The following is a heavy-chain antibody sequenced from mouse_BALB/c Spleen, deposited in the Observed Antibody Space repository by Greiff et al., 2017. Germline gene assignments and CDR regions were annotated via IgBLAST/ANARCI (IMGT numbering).Heavy chain of an antibody. CDR3: ASEGGNTTGDWYFDV. Sequence: VQLQQSGPGLVKPSQSLSLTCTVTGYSITSDYAWNWIRQFPGNKLEWMGYISYSGSTSYNPSLKSRISITRDTSKNQFFLQLNSVTTEDTATYYCASEGGNTTGDWYFDVWGAGTTVTVSS. CDR1: GYSITSDYA. V-gene: IGHV3-2*02. D-gene: IGHD6-1*01. J-gene: IGHJ1*01. CDR2: ISYSGST.